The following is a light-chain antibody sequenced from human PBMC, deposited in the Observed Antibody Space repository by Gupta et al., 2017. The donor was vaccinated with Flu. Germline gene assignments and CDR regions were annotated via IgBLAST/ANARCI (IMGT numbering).Light chain of an antibody. Sequence: DIQMTQSPSFVSASVGDRVTITCRASQGISSWLAWYQQKPGQAPRLLSYGASSLQSWVPLRFSGSGSGTDFTLTINSLQPEDFATYYCQQSNSLPITFGQGTRLEIK. CDR3: QQSNSLPIT. CDR2: GAS. CDR1: QGISSW. V-gene: IGKV1-12*01. J-gene: IGKJ5*01.